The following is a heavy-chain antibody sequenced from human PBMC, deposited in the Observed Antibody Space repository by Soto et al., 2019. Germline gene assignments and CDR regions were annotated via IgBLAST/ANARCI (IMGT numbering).Heavy chain of an antibody. CDR1: GVSISSSNW. V-gene: IGHV4-4*02. J-gene: IGHJ5*02. Sequence: TLSLTCAVSGVSISSSNWWSWVRQPPGKGLEWIGEIYHSGSTNYNPSLKSRVTISVDKSKNQFSLKLSSVTAADTAVYYCARVSGSYYPYNWFDHWGQGTLVTVSS. D-gene: IGHD1-26*01. CDR3: ARVSGSYYPYNWFDH. CDR2: IYHSGST.